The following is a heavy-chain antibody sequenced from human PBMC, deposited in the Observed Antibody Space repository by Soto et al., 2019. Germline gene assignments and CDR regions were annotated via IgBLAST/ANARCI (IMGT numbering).Heavy chain of an antibody. J-gene: IGHJ3*02. CDR1: DFTFSNYV. D-gene: IGHD1-7*01. Sequence: EVQLLESGGGLVQPGGSLRLSCAASDFTFSNYVMNWVRQAPGKGLEGVATISYSVNKTHYADSVRGRFTISRDNSKNTLSLQMNSLRAEDAAVYYCVRRAITATTKWGAFDIWGQGTMVTVSS. V-gene: IGHV3-23*01. CDR3: VRRAITATTKWGAFDI. CDR2: ISYSVNKT.